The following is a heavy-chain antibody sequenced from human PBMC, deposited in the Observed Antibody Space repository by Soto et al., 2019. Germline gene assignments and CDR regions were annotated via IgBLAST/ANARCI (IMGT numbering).Heavy chain of an antibody. CDR3: ARGVTIFGVVIFDVPLAYYGMDV. D-gene: IGHD3-3*01. CDR2: IIPIFGTA. V-gene: IGHV1-69*13. Sequence: GASVKVSSKASGGTFSSYAISWVRQAPGQGLEWMGGIIPIFGTANYAQKFQGRVTITADESTSTAYTELSSLRSEDTAVYYCARGVTIFGVVIFDVPLAYYGMDVWGQETTVTVSS. J-gene: IGHJ6*02. CDR1: GGTFSSYA.